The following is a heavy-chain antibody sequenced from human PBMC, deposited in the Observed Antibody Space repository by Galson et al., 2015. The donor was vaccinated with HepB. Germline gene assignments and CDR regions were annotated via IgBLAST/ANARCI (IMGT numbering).Heavy chain of an antibody. CDR2: IQSNTDGGTT. CDR1: GFTFTNAW. V-gene: IGHV3-15*01. Sequence: SLRLSCAASGFTFTNAWVSWVRQAPGKGLEWVGHIQSNTDGGTTDHAAPVKGRFTISGDDSKNTLYLQMNSLKTEDTAVYYCTTGFGGRWGQGTLVTVSS. D-gene: IGHD3-10*01. J-gene: IGHJ4*02. CDR3: TTGFGGR.